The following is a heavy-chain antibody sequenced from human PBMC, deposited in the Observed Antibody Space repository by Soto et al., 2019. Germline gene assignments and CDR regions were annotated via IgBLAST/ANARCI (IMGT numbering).Heavy chain of an antibody. CDR1: GCTCTSYG. D-gene: IGHD3-16*02. CDR3: ARGARYYDYVWGSYRSVYFDY. CDR2: MNPNSGNT. V-gene: IGHV1-8*01. Sequence: GSVKVCGKGSGCTCTSYGINWWRQATGQGLEWMGWMNPNSGNTGYAQKFQGRVTMTRNTSISTAYMELSSLRSEDTAVYYCARGARYYDYVWGSYRSVYFDYWGQGTLVNVS. J-gene: IGHJ4*02.